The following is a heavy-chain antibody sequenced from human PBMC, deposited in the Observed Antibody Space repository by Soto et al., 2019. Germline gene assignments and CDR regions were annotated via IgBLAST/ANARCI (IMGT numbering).Heavy chain of an antibody. CDR2: ISSSSSTI. CDR1: GFTFSSYS. V-gene: IGHV3-48*02. CDR3: ARDPLWIFGVVSYYYYGMDV. Sequence: GGSLRLSCAASGFTFSSYSMNWVRQAPGKGLEWVSYISSSSSTIYYADSVKGRFTISRDNAKNSLYLQMNSLRDEDTAVYYCARDPLWIFGVVSYYYYGMDVWGQGTTVTVSS. J-gene: IGHJ6*02. D-gene: IGHD3-3*01.